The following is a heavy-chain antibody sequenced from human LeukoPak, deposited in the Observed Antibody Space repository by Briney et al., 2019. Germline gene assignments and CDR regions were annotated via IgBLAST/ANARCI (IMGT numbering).Heavy chain of an antibody. V-gene: IGHV3-23*01. CDR3: ARDARYDSSGYYFDY. D-gene: IGHD3-22*01. CDR2: ISFSGSRT. J-gene: IGHJ4*02. CDR1: GFTFSSYA. Sequence: GGSLRLSCAASGFTFSSYAMSWVRQAPGKGLEWVSSISFSGSRTDYADSVKGRFTISRDNSKNTLHLQLNSLRAEDTAVYYCARDARYDSSGYYFDYWGQGTLVTVSS.